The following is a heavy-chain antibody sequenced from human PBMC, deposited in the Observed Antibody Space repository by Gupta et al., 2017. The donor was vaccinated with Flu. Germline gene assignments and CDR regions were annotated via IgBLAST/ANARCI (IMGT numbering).Heavy chain of an antibody. CDR2: ISDDGSKE. CDR1: GFTFRTYA. V-gene: IGHV3-30*18. CDR3: AKEAVVVSIYHGMDV. J-gene: IGHJ6*02. Sequence: QVQLVESGGGVVQPGRSLRLSCAGSGFTFRTYAMHWVRQAPGKGLEWVAVISDDGSKEFYAESAKGRFTISRDNSKNTLYLQMNTLRVDDTGVYFCAKEAVVVSIYHGMDVWGQGTTVTVSS. D-gene: IGHD3-22*01.